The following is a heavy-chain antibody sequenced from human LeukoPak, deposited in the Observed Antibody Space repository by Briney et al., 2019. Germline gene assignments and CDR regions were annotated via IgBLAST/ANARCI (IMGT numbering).Heavy chain of an antibody. V-gene: IGHV4-4*07. CDR2: IYTSGST. CDR1: GDSVSGYY. Sequence: PSETLSLTCIVSGDSVSGYYWNWIRQPAGKGLEWIGRIYTSGSTNYNPSLKSRVTMSVDTSKNQFSLKLSSVTAADTAVYYCARDRGRNSGSYHRWFDPWGQGTLVTVSS. CDR3: ARDRGRNSGSYHRWFDP. J-gene: IGHJ5*02. D-gene: IGHD1-26*01.